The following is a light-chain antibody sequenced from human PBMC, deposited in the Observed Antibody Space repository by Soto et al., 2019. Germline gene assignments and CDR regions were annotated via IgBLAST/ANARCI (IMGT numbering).Light chain of an antibody. CDR3: SSYTSRSTLVV. CDR2: DVS. V-gene: IGLV2-14*01. Sequence: QSALTQPASVSGSPGQSITISCTGTSSDVGGYNYVSWYQQHPGKAPKLMIYDVSNRPSGVSNRFSGSKSGNTASLTISGLQAEYEADYYCSSYTSRSTLVVFGGGTQLTVL. J-gene: IGLJ2*01. CDR1: SSDVGGYNY.